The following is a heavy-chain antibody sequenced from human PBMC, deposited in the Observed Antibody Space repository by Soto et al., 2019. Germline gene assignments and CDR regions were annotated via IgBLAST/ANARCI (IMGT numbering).Heavy chain of an antibody. CDR3: ARDLRRNSGSYFDY. CDR2: IDSSSGYT. CDR1: GFRFSDYY. D-gene: IGHD1-26*01. Sequence: QVQLVESGGGLVKPGGSLRLSCAASGFRFSDYYMSWIRQAPGKGLEWISYIDSSSGYTNYADSVKGRFTISRDNAKNSLYLQVSSLRADDTAIYYCARDLRRNSGSYFDYWGQGTPVTVSS. V-gene: IGHV3-11*05. J-gene: IGHJ4*02.